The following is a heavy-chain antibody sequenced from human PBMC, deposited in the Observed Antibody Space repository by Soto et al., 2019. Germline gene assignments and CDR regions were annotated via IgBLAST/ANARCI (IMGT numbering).Heavy chain of an antibody. J-gene: IGHJ4*02. V-gene: IGHV1-3*01. CDR2: INAGNCNT. CDR3: AREGPLPSPFDY. Sequence: QVQLVQSGAEVKKPGASVKVSCKASGYTFTSYAMHWVRQAPGQRLEWMGWINAGNCNTKYSQKFQGRVTITRDTSASTAYMELSSLRSEDTAVYYCAREGPLPSPFDYWGQGTLVTVSS. CDR1: GYTFTSYA.